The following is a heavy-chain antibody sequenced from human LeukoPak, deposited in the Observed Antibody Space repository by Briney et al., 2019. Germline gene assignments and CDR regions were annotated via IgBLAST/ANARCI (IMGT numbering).Heavy chain of an antibody. CDR3: AELGITMIGGV. D-gene: IGHD3-10*02. CDR1: GFTFSTYW. J-gene: IGHJ6*04. CDR2: ISSSGSTI. V-gene: IGHV3-48*04. Sequence: GGSLRLSCAASGFTFSTYWMNWFRQTPGKGLEWVSYISSSGSTIYYADSVKGRFTISRDNAKNSLYLQMNSLRAEDTAVYYCAELGITMIGGVWGKGTTVTISS.